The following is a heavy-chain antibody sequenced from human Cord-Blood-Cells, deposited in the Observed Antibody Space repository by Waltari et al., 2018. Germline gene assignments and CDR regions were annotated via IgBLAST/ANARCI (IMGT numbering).Heavy chain of an antibody. V-gene: IGHV1-69*01. CDR3: ARGGLIREHIVVVTAIYYYGMDV. CDR2: IIPIFGTA. CDR1: GGTFSSYA. D-gene: IGHD2-21*02. Sequence: QVQLVQSGAEVKKPGSSVKVSCKASGGTFSSYAISWVRLAPGQGLEWMGGIIPIFGTANYAQEFQGRVTITADESTSTAYMELSSLRSEDTAVYYCARGGLIREHIVVVTAIYYYGMDVWGQGTTVTVSS. J-gene: IGHJ6*02.